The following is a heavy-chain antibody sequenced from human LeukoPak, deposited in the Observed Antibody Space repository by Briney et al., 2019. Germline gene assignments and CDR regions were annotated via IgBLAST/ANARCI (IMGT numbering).Heavy chain of an antibody. CDR3: AKATGTTKGWPRLDY. CDR2: IYDSGST. D-gene: IGHD1-1*01. J-gene: IGHJ4*02. Sequence: PSGTLSLTCTVSGGSIRSSYYYWGWIRQPPGKGLEWIGSIYDSGSTYYNPSLKSRVTISVDTSKNQFSLKLNSVTAADTAVYYCAKATGTTKGWPRLDYWGQGTLVTVSS. V-gene: IGHV4-39*07. CDR1: GGSIRSSYYY.